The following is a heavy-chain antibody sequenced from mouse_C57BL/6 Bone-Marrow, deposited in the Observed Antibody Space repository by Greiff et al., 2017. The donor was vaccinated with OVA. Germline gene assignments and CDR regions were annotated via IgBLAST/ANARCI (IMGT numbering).Heavy chain of an antibody. CDR3: ARYPYYYGSSYFYWYFDV. CDR2: IDPNSGGT. V-gene: IGHV1-72*01. CDR1: GYTFTSYW. D-gene: IGHD1-1*01. J-gene: IGHJ1*03. Sequence: QVQLKQPGAELVKPGASVKLSCKASGYTFTSYWMHWVKQRPGRGLEWIGRIDPNSGGTKYNEKFKSKATLTVDKPSSTAYMQLSSLTSEDSAVYYCARYPYYYGSSYFYWYFDVWGTGTTVTVSS.